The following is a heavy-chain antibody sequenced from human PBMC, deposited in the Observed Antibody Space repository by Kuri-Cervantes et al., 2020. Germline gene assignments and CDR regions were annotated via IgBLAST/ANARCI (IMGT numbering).Heavy chain of an antibody. V-gene: IGHV4-38-2*01. CDR3: ASIAANDAFDI. CDR1: GYSISSGYY. CDR2: IYHSGST. Sequence: GSLRLSCAVSGYSISSGYYWGWIRQPPGKGLEWMGSIYHSGSTYYNPSLKSRVTISVDTSKNQFSLKLSSVTAADTAVYYCASIAANDAFDIWGQGTMVTVSS. D-gene: IGHD6-13*01. J-gene: IGHJ3*02.